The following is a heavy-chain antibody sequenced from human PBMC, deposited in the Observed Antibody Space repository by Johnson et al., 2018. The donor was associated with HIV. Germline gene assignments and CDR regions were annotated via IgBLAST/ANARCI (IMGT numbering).Heavy chain of an antibody. CDR2: IRYDGSNN. V-gene: IGHV3-30*02. D-gene: IGHD2-15*01. CDR3: AKAFPYCTGGSCYPHRSPHDAFDI. CDR1: GFTFSSYA. Sequence: QVQLVESGGGVVQAGRSLRLSCAASGFTFSSYAMHWVRQAPGKGLEWVAIIRYDGSNNYYADSVQGRFTISRDNSKNTLYLQMNSLRAEDTAVYYCAKAFPYCTGGSCYPHRSPHDAFDIWGQGTMVTVSS. J-gene: IGHJ3*02.